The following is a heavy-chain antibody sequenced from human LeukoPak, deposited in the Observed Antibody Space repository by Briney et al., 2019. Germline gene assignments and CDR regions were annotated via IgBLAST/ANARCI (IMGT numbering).Heavy chain of an antibody. D-gene: IGHD3-22*01. CDR3: ARELLLRITMMGDWEFDP. CDR1: GYTFTGYY. CDR2: INPSSGGT. V-gene: IGHV1-2*02. J-gene: IGHJ5*02. Sequence: ASVKVSCKASGYTFTGYYMHWVRQAPGQGLEWMGWINPSSGGTNYAQKFQGRVTMTRDTSISTAYMELSRLRSDDTAVYYCARELLLRITMMGDWEFDPWGQGTLVTVSS.